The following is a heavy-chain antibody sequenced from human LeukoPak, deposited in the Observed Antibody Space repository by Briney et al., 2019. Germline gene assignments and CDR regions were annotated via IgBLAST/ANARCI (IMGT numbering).Heavy chain of an antibody. CDR3: ARELEWGYFDY. Sequence: PSQTLSLTCTVSGGSISSGVYYWGWIRQHPGKGLEWIGYIYHSGTTYYNPSLKSRVTISVDTSKNQFSLKLSSVTAADTAVYYCARELEWGYFDYWGQGTLVTVSS. V-gene: IGHV4-31*03. D-gene: IGHD3-3*01. CDR2: IYHSGTT. CDR1: GGSISSGVYY. J-gene: IGHJ4*02.